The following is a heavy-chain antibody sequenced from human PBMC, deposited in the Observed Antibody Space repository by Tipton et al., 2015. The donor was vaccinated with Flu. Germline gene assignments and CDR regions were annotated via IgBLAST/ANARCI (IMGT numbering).Heavy chain of an antibody. CDR1: GFTFSRYP. Sequence: QLVQSGGGVVQPGRSLRLSCAASGFTFSRYPMHWVRQAPGKGLEWVALISFDGSNEYYADSVKGRFTVSRDNSKNTLYLQMSSLRPEDSAVYYCARPFNFYDSSGYVDYWDQGTLVTVSS. CDR2: ISFDGSNE. V-gene: IGHV3-30*04. J-gene: IGHJ4*02. CDR3: ARPFNFYDSSGYVDY. D-gene: IGHD3-22*01.